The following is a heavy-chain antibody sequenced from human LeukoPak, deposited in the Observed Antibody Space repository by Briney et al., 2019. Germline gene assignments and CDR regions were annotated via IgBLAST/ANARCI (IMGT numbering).Heavy chain of an antibody. D-gene: IGHD3-16*01. Sequence: GGSLRLSCAGAGFAVTTNHMTLVRQAPGKGLQCVSIIYHNGDTFYEDSVRGRFTISRDISPNTVDLLMNSLRPEDTAVYYCSPSRAAGGKTDYWGQGTLVTVSS. CDR3: SPSRAAGGKTDY. J-gene: IGHJ4*02. V-gene: IGHV3-53*01. CDR1: GFAVTTNH. CDR2: IYHNGDT.